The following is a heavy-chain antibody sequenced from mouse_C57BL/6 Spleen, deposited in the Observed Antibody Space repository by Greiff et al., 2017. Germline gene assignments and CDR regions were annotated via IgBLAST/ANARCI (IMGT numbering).Heavy chain of an antibody. J-gene: IGHJ2*01. V-gene: IGHV1-80*01. CDR2: IYPGDGDT. Sequence: QVQLQQSGAELVKPGASVKISCKASGYAFSSYWMNWVKQRPGKGLEWIGQIYPGDGDTNYNGKFKGKATLTADKSSSTAYMQLSSLTSEDSAVDFCGRWRAIYDYDFDYWGQGTTLTVSS. CDR1: GYAFSSYW. D-gene: IGHD2-4*01. CDR3: GRWRAIYDYDFDY.